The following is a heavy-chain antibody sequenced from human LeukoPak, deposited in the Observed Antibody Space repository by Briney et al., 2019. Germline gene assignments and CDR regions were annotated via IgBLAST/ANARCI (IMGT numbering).Heavy chain of an antibody. CDR3: AREPRYGDYVAD. CDR2: IYTRGGT. J-gene: IGHJ4*02. D-gene: IGHD4-17*01. Sequence: SETLSLTCTVSGGAISSDYWSWGRQPAGKGRGWIGGIYTRGGTNYNPSLKSRVTMSVVTSKNQFSLKLSSVTAADTAVYYCAREPRYGDYVADWGQGTLVTVSS. V-gene: IGHV4-4*07. CDR1: GGAISSDY.